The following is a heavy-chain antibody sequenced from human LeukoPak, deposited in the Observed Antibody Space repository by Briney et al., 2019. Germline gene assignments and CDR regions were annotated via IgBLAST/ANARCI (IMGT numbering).Heavy chain of an antibody. D-gene: IGHD4-17*01. CDR2: INPNSGGT. CDR1: GYTFTGYY. CDR3: AREGAPYGDYRWFDP. V-gene: IGHV1-2*02. Sequence: ASVKVSCKASGYTFTGYYMHWVRQAPGQGLEWMGWINPNSGGTNYAQKFQGRATMTRDTSISTAYMELSRLRSDDTAVYYCAREGAPYGDYRWFDPWGQGTLVTVSS. J-gene: IGHJ5*02.